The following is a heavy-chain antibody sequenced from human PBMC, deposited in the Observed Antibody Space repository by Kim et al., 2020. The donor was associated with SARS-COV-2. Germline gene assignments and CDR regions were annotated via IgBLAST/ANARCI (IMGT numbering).Heavy chain of an antibody. V-gene: IGHV4-59*01. D-gene: IGHD3-16*01. Sequence: SETLSLTCTVSGGSISSYYWSWIRQPPGKGLEWIGYIYYSGSTNYNPSLKSRVTISVDTSKNQFSLKLSSVTAADTAVYYCARASWFGYYYYGMDVWGQGTTVTVSS. CDR2: IYYSGST. CDR1: GGSISSYY. J-gene: IGHJ6*02. CDR3: ARASWFGYYYYGMDV.